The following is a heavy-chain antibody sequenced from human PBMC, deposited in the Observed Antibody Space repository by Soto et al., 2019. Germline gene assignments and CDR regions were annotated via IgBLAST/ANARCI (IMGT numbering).Heavy chain of an antibody. D-gene: IGHD4-4*01. CDR1: GFTFSDFA. J-gene: IGHJ1*01. CDR3: AVLHKTSNYVQY. CDR2: ISDSGFDT. V-gene: IGHV3-23*01. Sequence: GGSLRLSCAASGFTFSDFAMSWVRQAPGKGLEWVSGISDSGFDTYPADSVKGRFSISRDNSRNTLFLQMNSLRVEDTAIYFCAVLHKTSNYVQYWGPGTQVTLSS.